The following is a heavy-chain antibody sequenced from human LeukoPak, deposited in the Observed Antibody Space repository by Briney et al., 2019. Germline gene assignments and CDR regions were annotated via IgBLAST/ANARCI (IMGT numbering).Heavy chain of an antibody. CDR2: ISGSGSST. D-gene: IGHD6-13*01. CDR3: AKDGSSNWYGWFDP. J-gene: IGHJ5*02. Sequence: GGSLRLSCAASGFTFSSYAMSRVRQTPGKGLEWVSGISGSGSSTYYADSVKGRFTISRDKSKNTLYLQMNSLRAEDTAIYYCAKDGSSNWYGWFDPWGQGTLVTVSS. CDR1: GFTFSSYA. V-gene: IGHV3-23*01.